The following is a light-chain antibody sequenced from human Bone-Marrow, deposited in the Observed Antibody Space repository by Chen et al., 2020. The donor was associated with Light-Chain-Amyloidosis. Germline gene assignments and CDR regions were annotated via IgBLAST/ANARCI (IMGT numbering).Light chain of an antibody. CDR3: GTWDSSLSAVV. CDR1: SSNLGNNY. Sequence: QSVLTQPPSVSAAPGQKVTISCSGSSSNLGNNYVSWYQQLPGTAPKLLSYDNNKRPSGIPDRGACYKSGTSATLGITGLQTGDEADQYCGTWDSSLSAVVVGGGTKLSVL. V-gene: IGLV1-51*01. J-gene: IGLJ2*01. CDR2: DNN.